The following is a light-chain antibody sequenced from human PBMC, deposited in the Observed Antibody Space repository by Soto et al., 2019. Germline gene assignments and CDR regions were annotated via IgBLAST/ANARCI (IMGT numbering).Light chain of an antibody. CDR2: EAS. CDR3: CSYAGSSTYV. Sequence: QSVLTQPASVSGSPGQSITISCTGTSSDVGRYNFVSWYQQHPGKAPKLMIYEASKRPSGVSNRFSGSKSGNTASLTISGLQPEDEADYYCCSYAGSSTYVFGAGTKVTVL. V-gene: IGLV2-23*01. J-gene: IGLJ1*01. CDR1: SSDVGRYNF.